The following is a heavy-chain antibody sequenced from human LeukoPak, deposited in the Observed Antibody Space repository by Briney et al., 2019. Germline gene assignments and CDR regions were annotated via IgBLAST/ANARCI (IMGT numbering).Heavy chain of an antibody. CDR1: GFTFSKYT. CDR3: AKDFTPDGIWDIDY. D-gene: IGHD1-14*01. J-gene: IGHJ4*02. Sequence: GGSLRLSCVASGFTFSKYTMSWVRQAPGKGLEWVSGIYGGGSGSTFYAESVKGRFTISRDNLKNTLYLQMNSLRDEDTAIYYCAKDFTPDGIWDIDYWGRGTLITVSS. V-gene: IGHV3-23*01. CDR2: IYGGGSGST.